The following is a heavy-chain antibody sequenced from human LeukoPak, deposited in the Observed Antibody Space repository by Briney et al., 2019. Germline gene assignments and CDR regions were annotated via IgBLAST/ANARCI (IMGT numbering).Heavy chain of an antibody. CDR1: GFTFSSYS. CDR2: ISSSSSSTI. CDR3: YGSSGAQPTFDY. J-gene: IGHJ4*02. D-gene: IGHD2-15*01. Sequence: PGGSLRLSCAASGFTFSSYSMNWVRQAPGKGLEWVSSISSSSSSTIYYADSVKGRFTISRDNAKNSLYLQMNSLRAEDTAVYYCYGSSGAQPTFDYWGQGTLVTVSS. V-gene: IGHV3-48*04.